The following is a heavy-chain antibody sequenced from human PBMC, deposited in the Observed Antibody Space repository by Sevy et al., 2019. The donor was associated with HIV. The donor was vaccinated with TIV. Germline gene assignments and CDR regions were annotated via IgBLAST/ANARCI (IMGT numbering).Heavy chain of an antibody. D-gene: IGHD3-3*01. CDR1: GGSISSSSYY. CDR3: ARGGNDFWSGYYRFDY. CDR2: IYYSGST. J-gene: IGHJ4*02. Sequence: SETLSLTCTVSGGSISSSSYYWGWIRQPPGKGLEWIGSIYYSGSTYYNPSLKSRVTISVETSKNQFSLKLSSVTAADTAVYYCARGGNDFWSGYYRFDYWGQGTLVTVSS. V-gene: IGHV4-39*01.